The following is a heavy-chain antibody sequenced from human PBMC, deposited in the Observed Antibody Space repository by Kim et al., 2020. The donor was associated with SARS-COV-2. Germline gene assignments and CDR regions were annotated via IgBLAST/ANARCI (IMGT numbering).Heavy chain of an antibody. V-gene: IGHV4-4*02. Sequence: PALTSRVVISVDKSKNQFSLKLSSVTAADTAVYYCARVRSTVTTGASLDYWGQGTLVTVSS. CDR3: ARVRSTVTTGASLDY. D-gene: IGHD4-17*01. J-gene: IGHJ4*02.